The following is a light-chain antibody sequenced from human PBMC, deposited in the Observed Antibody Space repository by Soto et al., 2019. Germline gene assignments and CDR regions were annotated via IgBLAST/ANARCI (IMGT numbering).Light chain of an antibody. CDR1: QSVSSSY. Sequence: EIVLTQSPGTLSLSPGERATLSCRASQSVSSSYLAWYQQKPGQAPRLLIYGASSRATGIPDRFSGSGSGTDFTLTISRLEPEDFAVYYCQQYTNWPPGLTFGGGTKVDIK. V-gene: IGKV3-20*01. J-gene: IGKJ4*01. CDR2: GAS. CDR3: QQYTNWPPGLT.